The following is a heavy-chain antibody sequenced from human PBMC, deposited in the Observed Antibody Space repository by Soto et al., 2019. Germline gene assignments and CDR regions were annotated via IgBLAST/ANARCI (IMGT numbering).Heavy chain of an antibody. Sequence: GGSLRLSCAASGFTFSSYGMHWVRQAPGKGLEWVAVISYDGSNKYYADSVKGRFTISRDNSKNTLYLQMNSLRAEDTAVYYCAKDFLIAVAGFDYWGQGTLVTVSS. V-gene: IGHV3-30*18. CDR2: ISYDGSNK. CDR1: GFTFSSYG. J-gene: IGHJ4*02. CDR3: AKDFLIAVAGFDY. D-gene: IGHD6-19*01.